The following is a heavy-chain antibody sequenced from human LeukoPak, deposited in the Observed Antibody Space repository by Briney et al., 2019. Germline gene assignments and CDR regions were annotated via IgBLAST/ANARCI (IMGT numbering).Heavy chain of an antibody. J-gene: IGHJ4*02. CDR2: ISSNGDNT. CDR3: VRGTGY. Sequence: GGSLRLSCSVSGFTFSTYVMHWVRQAPGKGLEYISAISSNGDNTYYADSVKGRFTISRDNSKNTLYLQMSSLRADDTAVYYCVRGTGYWGQGTLVTVSS. V-gene: IGHV3-64D*06. CDR1: GFTFSTYV.